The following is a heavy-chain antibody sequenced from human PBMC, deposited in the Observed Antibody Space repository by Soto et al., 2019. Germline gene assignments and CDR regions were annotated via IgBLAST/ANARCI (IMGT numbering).Heavy chain of an antibody. J-gene: IGHJ5*02. V-gene: IGHV4-34*01. CDR1: GGSFSGYY. CDR3: AREETAVAGTGWFDP. Sequence: SETLSLTCAVYGGSFSGYYWSWIRQPPGKGLEWIGEINHSGSTNYNPSLKSRVTISVDTSKNQFSLKLYSVTAADTAVYYCAREETAVAGTGWFDPWGQGPLVTVSS. CDR2: INHSGST. D-gene: IGHD6-19*01.